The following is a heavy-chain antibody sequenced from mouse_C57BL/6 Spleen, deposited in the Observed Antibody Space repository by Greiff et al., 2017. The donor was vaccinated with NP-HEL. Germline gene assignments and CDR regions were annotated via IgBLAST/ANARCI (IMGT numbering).Heavy chain of an antibody. D-gene: IGHD1-1*01. CDR1: GYTFTSYW. Sequence: VQLQQPGAELVMPGASVKLSCKASGYTFTSYWMHWVKQRPGQGLEWIGEIDPSDSYTNYNQKFKGKSTLTVDKSSSTAYMQLSSLTSEDSAVYYCARGYGSSPFDYWGQGTTRTVSS. J-gene: IGHJ2*01. V-gene: IGHV1-69*01. CDR2: IDPSDSYT. CDR3: ARGYGSSPFDY.